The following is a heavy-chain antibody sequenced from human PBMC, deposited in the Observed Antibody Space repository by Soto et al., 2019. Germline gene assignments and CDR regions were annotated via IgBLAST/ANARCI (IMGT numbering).Heavy chain of an antibody. CDR1: GYSFTSYW. V-gene: IGHV5-51*01. CDR2: IYPGDSDT. Sequence: PGESLKISCKGSGYSFTSYWIGWVRQMPGKGLEWMGIIYPGDSDTRYSPSFQGQVTISADKSISTAYLQWSSLKASDTAMYYCAGVPAAMGYYMDVWGKGTTVTVSS. D-gene: IGHD2-2*01. J-gene: IGHJ6*03. CDR3: AGVPAAMGYYMDV.